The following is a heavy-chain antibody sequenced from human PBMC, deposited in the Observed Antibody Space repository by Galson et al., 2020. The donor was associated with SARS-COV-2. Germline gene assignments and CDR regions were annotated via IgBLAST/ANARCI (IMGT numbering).Heavy chain of an antibody. CDR2: ISSNGETS. CDR1: GFIFSDYA. D-gene: IGHD2-2*01. Sequence: GESLNISCSASGFIFSDYAMHWVRQAPGKGLEYVSAISSNGETSFYADSVKGRFTMYRDNSKNMFYLQMTALRLEYTASYFCLSYSSTRQNHWGQGTLVTVSS. CDR3: LSYSSTRQNH. V-gene: IGHV3-64D*06. J-gene: IGHJ5*02.